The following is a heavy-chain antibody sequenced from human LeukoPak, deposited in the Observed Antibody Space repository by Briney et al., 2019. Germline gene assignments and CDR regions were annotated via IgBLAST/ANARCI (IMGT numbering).Heavy chain of an antibody. CDR3: ARAVFFDDILTGYPYYFDY. Sequence: SQTLSLTCTVSGGSISSGGYYWSWIRQPPGKGLEWIGYIYHSGSTYYNPSLKSRVTISVDRSKNQFSLKLSSVTAADTAVYYCARAVFFDDILTGYPYYFDYWGQGTLVTVSS. CDR1: GGSISSGGYY. V-gene: IGHV4-30-2*01. CDR2: IYHSGST. D-gene: IGHD3-9*01. J-gene: IGHJ4*02.